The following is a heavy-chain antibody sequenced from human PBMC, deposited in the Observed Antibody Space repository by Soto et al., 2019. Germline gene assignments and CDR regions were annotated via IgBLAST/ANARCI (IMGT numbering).Heavy chain of an antibody. V-gene: IGHV3-23*01. D-gene: IGHD3-10*01. CDR1: GFTFSSYA. CDR2: ISGSGGST. Sequence: PGGSLRLSCAASGFTFSSYAMSWVRQAPGKGLEWVSAISGSGGSTYYADSVKGRFTISRDNSKNTLYLQMNSLRAEDTAVYYCAKDFGYYYGSGSYYNVLGPFDYWGQGTLVTVSS. J-gene: IGHJ4*02. CDR3: AKDFGYYYGSGSYYNVLGPFDY.